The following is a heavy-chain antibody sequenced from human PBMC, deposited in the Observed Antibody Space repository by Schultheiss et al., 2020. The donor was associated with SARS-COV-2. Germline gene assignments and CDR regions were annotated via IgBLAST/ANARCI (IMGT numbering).Heavy chain of an antibody. J-gene: IGHJ6*02. D-gene: IGHD6-13*01. CDR3: TRQQLAQTAYYYYYYGMDV. Sequence: GGSLRLSCAASGFTFSSYSMSWVRQAPGKGLEWVGRIRSKANSYATAYAASVKGRFTISRDDSKNTAYLQMNSLKTEDTAVYYCTRQQLAQTAYYYYYYGMDVWGQGTTVTVSS. CDR2: IRSKANSYAT. V-gene: IGHV3-73*01. CDR1: GFTFSSYS.